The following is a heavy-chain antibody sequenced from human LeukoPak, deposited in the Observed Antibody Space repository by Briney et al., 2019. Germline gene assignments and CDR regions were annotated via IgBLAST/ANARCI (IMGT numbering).Heavy chain of an antibody. Sequence: GGSLRLSCAASGLTVSSNYITWFRQAPGKGLEWVSVLHAAGGTYYADSVKGRFTISRHISKNTVYLQMNSLRPEDTAVYYCAREGYDSSGYPRLLDYWGRGTLVTVSS. J-gene: IGHJ4*02. CDR2: LHAAGGT. CDR3: AREGYDSSGYPRLLDY. CDR1: GLTVSSNY. D-gene: IGHD3-22*01. V-gene: IGHV3-53*04.